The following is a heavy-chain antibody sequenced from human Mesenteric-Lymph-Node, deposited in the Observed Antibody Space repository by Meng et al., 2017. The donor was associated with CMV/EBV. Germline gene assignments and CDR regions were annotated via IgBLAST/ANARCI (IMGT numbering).Heavy chain of an antibody. J-gene: IGHJ6*02. D-gene: IGHD3-10*01. CDR3: AREDDGSGSHIGVNYYYYGMDV. CDR2: MNPNSGNT. CDR1: GYTFTSYD. V-gene: IGHV1-8*01. Sequence: ASVKVSCKASGYTFTSYDINWVRQATGQGLEWMGWMNPNSGNTGYAQKFQGRVTMTRNTSISTAYMELSSLRSEDTAVYYCAREDDGSGSHIGVNYYYYGMDVWGQGTTVTVSS.